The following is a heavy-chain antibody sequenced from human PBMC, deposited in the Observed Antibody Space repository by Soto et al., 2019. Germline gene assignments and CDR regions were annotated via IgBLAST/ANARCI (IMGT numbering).Heavy chain of an antibody. CDR2: MDIKNDYA. V-gene: IGHV1-8*01. Sequence: QVQLVQSGATVKSPGASVKVSCKASGYTFINKDITWVRQAAGQGLEWMGWMDIKNDYAGYAQKFKGRVTMTRDTSIDPAYMELSGLRTEDTAVYYCARLDFWTSYDKRASRFDPWGQGTLVTVSA. CDR1: GYTFINKD. D-gene: IGHD3-3*01. J-gene: IGHJ5*02. CDR3: ARLDFWTSYDKRASRFDP.